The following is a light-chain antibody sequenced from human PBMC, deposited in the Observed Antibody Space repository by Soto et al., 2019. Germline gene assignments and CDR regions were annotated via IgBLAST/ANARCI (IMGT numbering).Light chain of an antibody. Sequence: EILMTPSPAPLPASPGDSATLPRRPSRSVDTDLAWYQQKPGQAPRLLVFATSARATGVPDRFRGSRSGTDFTLTISSLQPEDSATYYCHQYYNRPPWTFGQGTKVDIK. CDR3: HQYYNRPPWT. J-gene: IGKJ1*01. CDR2: ATS. V-gene: IGKV3-15*01. CDR1: RSVDTD.